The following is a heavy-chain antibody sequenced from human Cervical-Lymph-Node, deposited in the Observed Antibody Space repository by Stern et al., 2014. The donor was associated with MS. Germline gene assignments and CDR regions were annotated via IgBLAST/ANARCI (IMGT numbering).Heavy chain of an antibody. CDR2: INAGNGNT. D-gene: IGHD4-23*01. Sequence: QVQLVQSGAEVKKPGASVKVSCKASGYTFTSYAMHWVRQAPGQRLEWMGWINAGNGNTKYSQKFQGRVTITRDTSASTAYMELSSLRSEDTAVYYCAIVGDYVGGMDVWGQGTTDTVSS. CDR1: GYTFTSYA. CDR3: AIVGDYVGGMDV. J-gene: IGHJ6*02. V-gene: IGHV1-3*01.